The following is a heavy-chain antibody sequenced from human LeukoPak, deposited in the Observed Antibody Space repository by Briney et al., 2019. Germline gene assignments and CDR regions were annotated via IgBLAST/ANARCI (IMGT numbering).Heavy chain of an antibody. CDR3: ARDFGGNPPRDY. D-gene: IGHD4-23*01. CDR1: GFTFSSYA. Sequence: GGSLRLSCAASGFTFSSYAMHWVRQAPGKGLEWVAVISYDGSNKYYADSVKGRFTISRDNSKNTLYLQMNSLRAEDTAVYYCARDFGGNPPRDYWGQGTLVTVSS. J-gene: IGHJ4*02. V-gene: IGHV3-30*04. CDR2: ISYDGSNK.